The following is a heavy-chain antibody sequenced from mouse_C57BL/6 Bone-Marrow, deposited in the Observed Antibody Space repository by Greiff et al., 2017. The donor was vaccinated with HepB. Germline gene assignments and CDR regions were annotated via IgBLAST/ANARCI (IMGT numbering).Heavy chain of an antibody. CDR2: INPNNGGT. V-gene: IGHV1-22*01. J-gene: IGHJ1*03. D-gene: IGHD1-1*01. CDR3: ASPHYYGSRDWYFDV. Sequence: EVQLQQSGPELVKPGASVKMSCKASGYTFTDYNMHWVKQSHGKSLEWIGYINPNNGGTSYNQKFKGKATLTVNKSSSTAYMELRSLTSEDSAVYYGASPHYYGSRDWYFDVWGTGTTVTVSS. CDR1: GYTFTDYN.